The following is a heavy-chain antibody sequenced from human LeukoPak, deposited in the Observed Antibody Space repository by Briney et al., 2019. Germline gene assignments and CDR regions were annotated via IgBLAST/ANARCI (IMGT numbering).Heavy chain of an antibody. CDR1: GFTFSNYN. CDR3: TTDLSF. V-gene: IGHV3-15*01. J-gene: IGHJ4*02. Sequence: PGGSLRLSCAASGFTFSNYNMNWVRQAPGKGLEWVGHIKTNTDGGTTEFAAPVKGRFTISRDDSKNTLYLQMNSLKIEDTAVYYCTTDLSFWGQGTLVTVSS. CDR2: IKTNTDGGTT.